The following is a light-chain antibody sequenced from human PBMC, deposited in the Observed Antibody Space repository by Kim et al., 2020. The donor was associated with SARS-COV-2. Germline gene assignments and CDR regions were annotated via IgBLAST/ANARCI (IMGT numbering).Light chain of an antibody. J-gene: IGLJ3*02. CDR3: SSYTSSRTWV. V-gene: IGLV2-14*03. Sequence: QSALTQPASVSASPGQSITISCTGTSSDVGGYNYVSSYQQHPGKAPKLMIYDVSNRPSGVSNRFSGSKSGNTASLTISGVQAEDEADYYCSSYTSSRTWVFGGGTQLTVL. CDR1: SSDVGGYNY. CDR2: DVS.